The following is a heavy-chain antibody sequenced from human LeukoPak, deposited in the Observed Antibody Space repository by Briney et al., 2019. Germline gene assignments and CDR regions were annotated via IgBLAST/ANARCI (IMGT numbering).Heavy chain of an antibody. J-gene: IGHJ4*02. CDR2: INNSGGST. V-gene: IGHV3-23*01. Sequence: GGSLRLSCAASGFTFRTYAMSWVRQAPGKGLEWVSSINNSGGSTYYADSVKGRFAISRDNPKNTLYLQMNSLRAEDTAVYYCAKIGGNVVYWGQGTLVTVSS. D-gene: IGHD4-23*01. CDR1: GFTFRTYA. CDR3: AKIGGNVVY.